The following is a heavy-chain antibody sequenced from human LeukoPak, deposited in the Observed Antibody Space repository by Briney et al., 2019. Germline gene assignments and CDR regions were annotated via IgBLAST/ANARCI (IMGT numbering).Heavy chain of an antibody. V-gene: IGHV3-33*01. CDR3: ARVIAAAGYIDY. Sequence: GRSLRLSCAASGFTFSSYVMHWVRQAPGKGLEWVAVIWYDGSNKYYADSVKGRFTISRDNSKNTLYLQMNSLRAEDTAVYYCARVIAAAGYIDYWGQGTLVTVSS. D-gene: IGHD6-13*01. J-gene: IGHJ4*02. CDR1: GFTFSSYV. CDR2: IWYDGSNK.